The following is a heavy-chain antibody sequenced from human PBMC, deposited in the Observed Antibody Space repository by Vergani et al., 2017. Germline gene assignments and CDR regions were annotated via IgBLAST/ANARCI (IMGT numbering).Heavy chain of an antibody. CDR3: ARVFYYDRSGYEYNWFDP. J-gene: IGHJ5*02. CDR2: IYYSGST. CDR1: GGSISSSSYY. D-gene: IGHD3-22*01. V-gene: IGHV4-39*01. Sequence: QLQLQESGPGLVKPSETLSLTCTVPGGSISSSSYYWGWIRQTPGKGLEWIGSIYYSGSTYYNPSLKSRVTISVETSKNQFTLKLSSVTAADTAVYYCARVFYYDRSGYEYNWFDPWGQGTLVTVSA.